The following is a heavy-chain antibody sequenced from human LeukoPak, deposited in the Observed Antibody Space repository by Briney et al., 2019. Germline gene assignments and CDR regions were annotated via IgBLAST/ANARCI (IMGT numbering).Heavy chain of an antibody. D-gene: IGHD5-12*01. J-gene: IGHJ4*02. CDR3: AREGGYSGYELDY. Sequence: GASVKVSCKASGYTFTGYYMHWVRRAPGQGLEWMGWINPNSGGTNYAQKFQGRVTMTRDTSISTAYMELSRLRSDDTAVYYCAREGGYSGYELDYWGQGTLVTVSS. CDR2: INPNSGGT. CDR1: GYTFTGYY. V-gene: IGHV1-2*02.